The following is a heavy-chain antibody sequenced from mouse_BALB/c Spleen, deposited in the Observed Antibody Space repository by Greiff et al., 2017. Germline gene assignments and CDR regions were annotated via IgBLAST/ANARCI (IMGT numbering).Heavy chain of an antibody. Sequence: EVQVVESGGGLVQPGGSLNLSCAASGFDFSRYWMSWARQAPGKGQEWIGEINPGSSTINYTPSLKDKFIISRDNAKNTLYLQMSKVRSEDTALYYCARLDRYAMDYWGQGTSVTVSS. V-gene: IGHV4-2*02. CDR3: ARLDRYAMDY. J-gene: IGHJ4*01. CDR2: INPGSSTI. CDR1: GFDFSRYW.